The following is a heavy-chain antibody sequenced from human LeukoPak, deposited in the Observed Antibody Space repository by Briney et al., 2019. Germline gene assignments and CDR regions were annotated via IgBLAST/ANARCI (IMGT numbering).Heavy chain of an antibody. J-gene: IGHJ4*02. CDR3: ASWDRGSELSGY. D-gene: IGHD3-10*01. CDR2: IDSDGSST. Sequence: PGGSLRLSCAASGFTFSSNWMHWVRQAPGKGLVWVSRIDSDGSSTSYADSVKGRFTISRDNSKNTLYLQMNSLRAEDTAVYYCASWDRGSELSGYWGQGTLVTVSS. V-gene: IGHV3-74*01. CDR1: GFTFSSNW.